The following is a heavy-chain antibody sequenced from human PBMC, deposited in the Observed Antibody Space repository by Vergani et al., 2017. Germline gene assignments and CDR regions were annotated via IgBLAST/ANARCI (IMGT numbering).Heavy chain of an antibody. Sequence: QVQLQESGPGLVKPSETLSLTCAVSGFSIDNGYYWDWLRQPPGKGLAWIGSIYRTGRTHFNPSLKSRVTISVDTSNNHFSLRLNSLTAADTAVYYCARRSGIVYDIFSGTQYFFDFWGQGTLVTVSS. CDR3: ARRSGIVYDIFSGTQYFFDF. D-gene: IGHD3-9*01. CDR2: IYRTGRT. CDR1: GFSIDNGYY. V-gene: IGHV4-38-2*01. J-gene: IGHJ4*02.